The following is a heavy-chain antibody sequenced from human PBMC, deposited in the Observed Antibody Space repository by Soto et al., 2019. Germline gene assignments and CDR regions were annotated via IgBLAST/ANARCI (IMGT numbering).Heavy chain of an antibody. D-gene: IGHD3-9*01. Sequence: TSETLSLTCTVSGGSISSYYWSWIRQPPGKGLEWIGYIYYSGCTNYNPSLKSRVTISVDTSKNQFSLKLSSVTAADTAVYYCARGGDILTGLNYFDYWGQGTLVTVSS. CDR3: ARGGDILTGLNYFDY. CDR1: GGSISSYY. V-gene: IGHV4-59*01. J-gene: IGHJ4*02. CDR2: IYYSGCT.